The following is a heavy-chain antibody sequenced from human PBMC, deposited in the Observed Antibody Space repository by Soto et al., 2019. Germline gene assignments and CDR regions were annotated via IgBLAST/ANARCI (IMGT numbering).Heavy chain of an antibody. CDR2: ISSSSSYI. Sequence: EVQLVESGGGLVKPGGSLRLSCAASGFTFSSYSMNWVRQAPGKGLEWVSSISSSSSYIYYADSVKGRFTISRDNAKNSLYLQMNSLRAEDTAVYYCASVIVATNGPPYYYYGMDVWGQGTTVTVAS. J-gene: IGHJ6*02. CDR1: GFTFSSYS. D-gene: IGHD5-12*01. CDR3: ASVIVATNGPPYYYYGMDV. V-gene: IGHV3-21*01.